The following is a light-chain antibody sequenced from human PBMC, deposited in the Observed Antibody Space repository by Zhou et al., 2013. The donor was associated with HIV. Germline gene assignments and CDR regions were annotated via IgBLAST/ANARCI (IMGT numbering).Light chain of an antibody. Sequence: IQMSQSPSSLSASVGDRVTITCRASQGIRSDIGWYQQKPGKAPRLMLSAASRLETGVPSRFSGSGSGTEYSLTISSLQPEDFATYYCQQANSFSWTFGQGTKVEIK. CDR1: QGIRSD. CDR3: QQANSFSWT. V-gene: IGKV1-NL1*01. J-gene: IGKJ1*01. CDR2: AAS.